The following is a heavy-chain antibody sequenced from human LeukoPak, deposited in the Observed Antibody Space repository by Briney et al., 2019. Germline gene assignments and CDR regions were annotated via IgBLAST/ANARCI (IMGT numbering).Heavy chain of an antibody. CDR2: INWNGGST. CDR3: ARDPPSIAAAGTGFPSGDY. V-gene: IGHV3-20*04. D-gene: IGHD6-13*01. J-gene: IGHJ4*02. Sequence: PGGSLRLSCAASGFTFDDYGMSWVRQAPGKGLEWVSGINWNGGSTGYADSVKGRFTISRDNAKNSLYLQMNSLRAEDTALYYCARDPPSIAAAGTGFPSGDYWGQGTLVTVSS. CDR1: GFTFDDYG.